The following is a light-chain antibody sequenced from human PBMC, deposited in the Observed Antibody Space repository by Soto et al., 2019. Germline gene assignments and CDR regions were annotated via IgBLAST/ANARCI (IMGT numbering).Light chain of an antibody. CDR1: SSDVGGYNF. CDR3: NSYTTSSTLV. CDR2: EVT. V-gene: IGLV2-14*03. J-gene: IGLJ1*01. Sequence: QSALTQPASVSGSPGQSITISCTGTSSDVGGYNFVSWYQQHPGKAPKLMIYEVTSRPSGVSNRFSGSKSGNTASLTISGLQAEDEADYYCNSYTTSSTLVFRTGTKLTVL.